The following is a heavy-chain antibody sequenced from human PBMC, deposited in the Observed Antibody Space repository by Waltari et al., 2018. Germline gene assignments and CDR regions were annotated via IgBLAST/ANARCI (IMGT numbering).Heavy chain of an antibody. CDR1: GYGFSRYW. V-gene: IGHV5-51*01. CDR3: ARHIMTEEGSSFDWFDP. J-gene: IGHJ5*02. D-gene: IGHD3-16*01. CDR2: IYPGDSDT. Sequence: EVQLVQSGAEVKKPGESLRISCRGSGYGFSRYWLLWGRQMPGKGLEWMGTIYPGDSDTTYSPSFQGQVTISADKSLRTVYLQWSSLKASDTAVYYCARHIMTEEGSSFDWFDPWGQGTQVTVSS.